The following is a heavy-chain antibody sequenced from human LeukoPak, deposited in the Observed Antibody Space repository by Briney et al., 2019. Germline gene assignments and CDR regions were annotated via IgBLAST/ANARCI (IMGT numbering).Heavy chain of an antibody. CDR1: GFTFSSYG. V-gene: IGHV3-30*19. D-gene: IGHD3-22*01. CDR3: ARGNYDSSGYNDY. CDR2: ISYDGSNK. J-gene: IGHJ4*02. Sequence: GRSLRLSCAASGFTFSSYGMHWVRQAPGKGLEWVAVISYDGSNKYYADSVKGRFTISRDNSKNTLYLQMNSLRAEDTAVYYCARGNYDSSGYNDYWGQGTLVTVSS.